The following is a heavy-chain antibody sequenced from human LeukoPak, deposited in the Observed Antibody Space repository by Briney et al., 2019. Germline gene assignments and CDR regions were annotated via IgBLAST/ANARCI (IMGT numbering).Heavy chain of an antibody. CDR1: GFSFSSYA. J-gene: IGHJ4*02. CDR3: ARGVYDFWSGSILVDY. V-gene: IGHV3-21*01. Sequence: GGSLRLSCATSGFSFSSYAMNWVRQPPGKGLEWVSSISSSSSYIYYADSVKGRFTISRDNAKNSLYLQMNSLRAEDTAVYYCARGVYDFWSGSILVDYWGQGTLVTVSS. D-gene: IGHD3-3*01. CDR2: ISSSSSYI.